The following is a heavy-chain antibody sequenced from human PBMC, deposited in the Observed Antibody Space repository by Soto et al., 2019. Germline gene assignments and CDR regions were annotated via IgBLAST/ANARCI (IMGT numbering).Heavy chain of an antibody. Sequence: GGSLRLSCAASGFTVSSNYMSWVRQAPGKRLERVSVIYSGNRTYYAVFMKGRYTISRDNSKNTVFLQMNSLRAEDTAVYYCSRYTYLYSYGGWYYYYGMDVWGQGTTVTVSS. V-gene: IGHV3-53*01. J-gene: IGHJ6*02. D-gene: IGHD5-18*01. CDR1: GFTVSSNY. CDR2: IYSGNRT. CDR3: SRYTYLYSYGGWYYYYGMDV.